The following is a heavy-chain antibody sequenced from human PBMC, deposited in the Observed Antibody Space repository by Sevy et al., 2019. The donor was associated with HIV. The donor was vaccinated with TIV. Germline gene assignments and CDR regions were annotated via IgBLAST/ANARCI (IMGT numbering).Heavy chain of an antibody. J-gene: IGHJ6*02. D-gene: IGHD2-15*01. CDR2: IGGSGRYT. V-gene: IGHV3-23*01. Sequence: GGSLRLSCAASGFTFSSYAMTWVRQAPGKGLEWVSSIGGSGRYTYYADSVTGRSTISRDNSKNTLYLQMNSLRAEDTAKYYCAKGFCSGESCRRDHYNYGLDVWGQGTTVTVS. CDR1: GFTFSSYA. CDR3: AKGFCSGESCRRDHYNYGLDV.